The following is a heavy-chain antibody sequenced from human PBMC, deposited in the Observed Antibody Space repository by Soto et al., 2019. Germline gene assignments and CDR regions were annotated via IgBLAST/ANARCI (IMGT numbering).Heavy chain of an antibody. CDR2: IYYSGST. D-gene: IGHD3-16*01. Sequence: PSDTLSLTCTVSGDSIISSHYXWAWIRQPPGKGLEWIGTIYYSGSTSYNPSLKSRDTISVDTSMNQFSLKLSSVTAADTAVYYCARSRVRGGYYFDYWGQGALVTVSS. CDR3: ARSRVRGGYYFDY. CDR1: GDSIISSHYX. J-gene: IGHJ4*02. V-gene: IGHV4-39*01.